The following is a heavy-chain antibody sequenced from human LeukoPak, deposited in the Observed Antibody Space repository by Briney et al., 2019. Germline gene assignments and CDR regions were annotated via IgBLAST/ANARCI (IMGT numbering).Heavy chain of an antibody. CDR1: GFTFDDYA. D-gene: IGHD6-13*01. CDR2: ISWNSGSI. Sequence: PGGSLRLSCAASGFTFDDYAMHWVRQAPGKGLEWVSGISWNSGSIGYADSVKGRFTISRDNAKNSLYLQMNSLRAEDTALYHCAKDISEGGIAAPFDYWGQGTLVTVSS. V-gene: IGHV3-9*01. CDR3: AKDISEGGIAAPFDY. J-gene: IGHJ4*02.